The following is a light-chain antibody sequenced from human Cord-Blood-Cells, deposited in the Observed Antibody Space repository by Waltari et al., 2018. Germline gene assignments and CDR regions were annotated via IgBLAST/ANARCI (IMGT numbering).Light chain of an antibody. V-gene: IGLV3-25*03. J-gene: IGLJ1*01. CDR1: ALPKQY. Sequence: SYELTQPPSVSVSPGQTARITCPGDALPKQYAYWYQQKPGQAPVLVIDKDSERPSGIPERFSGSSSGTTVTLTISGVQAEDEADYYCQSADSSGTYQVFGTGTKVTVL. CDR2: KDS. CDR3: QSADSSGTYQV.